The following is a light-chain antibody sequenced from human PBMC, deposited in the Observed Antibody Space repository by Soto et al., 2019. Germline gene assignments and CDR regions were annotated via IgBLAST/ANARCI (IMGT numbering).Light chain of an antibody. Sequence: EIVLTQSPGTLSLSPGERATLSCRASQSVSSSYLAWYQQKPGQAPRLLIYGASSRATGIPDRFSGSGSGTDFTLTISRLEPEEFAVYYCQQYGSSPLYTFVQGTKLEIK. CDR2: GAS. CDR1: QSVSSSY. CDR3: QQYGSSPLYT. J-gene: IGKJ2*01. V-gene: IGKV3-20*01.